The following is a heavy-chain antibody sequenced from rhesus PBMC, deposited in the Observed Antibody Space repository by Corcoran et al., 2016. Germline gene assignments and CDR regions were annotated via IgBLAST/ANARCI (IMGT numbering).Heavy chain of an antibody. CDR1: GGSISSSNW. CDR3: ASAYNRFDV. V-gene: IGHV4-65*02. Sequence: QVQLQESGPGLVKPSEPLSLTCAVSGGSISSSNWWSWFRHPPGKGREWIGYISGSSGSTYYNPSLKRRVTISKDTSKNQFSLKLSSVTAADTAVYYCASAYNRFDVWGPGVLVTVSS. J-gene: IGHJ5-1*01. CDR2: ISGSSGST.